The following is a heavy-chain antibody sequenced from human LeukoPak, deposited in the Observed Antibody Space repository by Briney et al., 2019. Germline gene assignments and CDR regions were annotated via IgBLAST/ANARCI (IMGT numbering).Heavy chain of an antibody. D-gene: IGHD6-19*01. CDR1: GYSITTYY. CDR3: ANGQWPYHFDY. V-gene: IGHV4-59*01. CDR2: IYYSAIT. Sequence: SETLSLTCTVSGYSITTYYSNWLRQSPEKGLEWIGSIYYSAITNYNPSFKSRVIISIDTSKNQFSLKLSSVTAADTAVYYCANGQWPYHFDYWGQGNLVTVSS. J-gene: IGHJ4*02.